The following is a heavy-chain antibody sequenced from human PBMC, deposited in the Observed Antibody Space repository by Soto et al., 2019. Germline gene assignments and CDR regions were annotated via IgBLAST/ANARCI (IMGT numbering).Heavy chain of an antibody. D-gene: IGHD3-9*01. CDR1: GFSVTSNY. CDR3: ARVTTFYDILTSSYALNYFDY. CDR2: IYAGGNT. Sequence: GGSLRLSCAASGFSVTSNYMTWVRQSPGKGLECVSVIYAGGNTYYPDSVKGRFTISSDNSKNTLFLQMNNLRAEDTAVYYCARVTTFYDILTSSYALNYFDYWGQGTRVTVSS. J-gene: IGHJ4*02. V-gene: IGHV3-53*01.